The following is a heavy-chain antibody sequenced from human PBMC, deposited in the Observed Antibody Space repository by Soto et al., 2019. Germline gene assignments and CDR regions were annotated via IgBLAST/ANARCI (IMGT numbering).Heavy chain of an antibody. J-gene: IGHJ4*02. CDR3: ARVKYHYDSGGFYGYYFDY. Sequence: SETLSLTCTVSGGSISTYYWSWIRQPPGKGLEWIGYIYYSGSTNYNPSLKSRVSTSVDTSNNQFSLELSSVTAADTAVYYCARVKYHYDSGGFYGYYFDYWGQGILVTVS. CDR1: GGSISTYY. D-gene: IGHD3-22*01. CDR2: IYYSGST. V-gene: IGHV4-59*01.